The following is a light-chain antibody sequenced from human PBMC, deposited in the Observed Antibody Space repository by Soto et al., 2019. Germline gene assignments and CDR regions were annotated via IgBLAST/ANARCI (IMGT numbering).Light chain of an antibody. CDR2: DAS. J-gene: IGKJ1*01. V-gene: IGKV1-5*01. Sequence: DIQMTQSPATLSASVGDRVTITCRASQSISSWLAWYQQKPGKVPKLLIDDASSLESGVPSRFSGSGCGTEFPLSISSLQPADFATYYCQQYNTYPWTFGQGTKVEIK. CDR3: QQYNTYPWT. CDR1: QSISSW.